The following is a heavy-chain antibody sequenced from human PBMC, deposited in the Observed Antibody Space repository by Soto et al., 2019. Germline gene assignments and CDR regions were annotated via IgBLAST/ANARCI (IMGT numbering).Heavy chain of an antibody. V-gene: IGHV4-59*08. Sequence: PSETLSLTCTVSGGSISSYYWSWIRQPPGKGLEWIGYIYYSGSTNYNPSLKSRVTISVDTSKNQFSLKLSSVTAADTAVYYCAGGLTRLYIDHWGQGTLVTVSS. CDR1: GGSISSYY. J-gene: IGHJ4*02. CDR2: IYYSGST. D-gene: IGHD2-15*01. CDR3: AGGLTRLYIDH.